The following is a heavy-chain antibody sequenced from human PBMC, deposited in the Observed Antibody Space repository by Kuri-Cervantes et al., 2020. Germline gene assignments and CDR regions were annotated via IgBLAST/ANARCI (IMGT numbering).Heavy chain of an antibody. J-gene: IGHJ1*01. CDR1: GFTFSSYS. Sequence: GESLKIPCGASGFTFSSYSMNWVRQAPGKGREWVSIISTGSGFIKYADSVKGRFTISRDNAKNSLFLQMNSLRAEDTAVYYCARDTPIENCVTYSRYFHHWGQGTLVTVSS. CDR3: ARDTPIENCVTYSRYFHH. CDR2: ISTGSGFI. V-gene: IGHV3-21*01. D-gene: IGHD2/OR15-2a*01.